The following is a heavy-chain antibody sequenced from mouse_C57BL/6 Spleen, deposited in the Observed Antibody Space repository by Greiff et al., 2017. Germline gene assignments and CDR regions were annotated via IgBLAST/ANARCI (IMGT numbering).Heavy chain of an antibody. J-gene: IGHJ1*03. CDR3: ARGSYYGSSYWYFDV. Sequence: EVKLLESGPELVKPGDSVKISCKASGYSFTGYFMNWVMQSHGKSLEWIGRINPYNGDTFYNQKFKGKATLTVDKSSSTAHMELRSLTSEDSAVYYCARGSYYGSSYWYFDVWGTGTTVTVSS. CDR1: GYSFTGYF. V-gene: IGHV1-20*01. D-gene: IGHD1-1*01. CDR2: INPYNGDT.